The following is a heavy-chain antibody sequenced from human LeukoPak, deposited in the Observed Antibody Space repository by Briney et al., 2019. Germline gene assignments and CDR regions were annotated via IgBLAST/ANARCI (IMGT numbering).Heavy chain of an antibody. CDR3: AKSSSIVVVPAAIDY. CDR2: ISGSGGST. D-gene: IGHD2-2*02. Sequence: PGGSLRLSCAASGFTFDDYAMHWVRQAPGKGLEWVSAISGSGGSTYYAGSVKGRFTISRDNSKNTLYLQMNSLRAEDTAVYYCAKSSSIVVVPAAIDYWGQGTLVTVSS. CDR1: GFTFDDYA. J-gene: IGHJ4*02. V-gene: IGHV3-23*01.